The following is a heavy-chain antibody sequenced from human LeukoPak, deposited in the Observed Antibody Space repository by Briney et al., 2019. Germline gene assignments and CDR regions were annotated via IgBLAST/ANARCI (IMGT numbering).Heavy chain of an antibody. Sequence: TGGSLRLSCAASGFTFSSYAMHWVRQAPGKGLEWVAVISYDGSNKYYADSVKSRFTISRDNSKNTLYLQMNSLRAEDTAVYYCARDGAEGYCSGGSCYSLYYWGQGTLVTVSS. D-gene: IGHD2-15*01. CDR3: ARDGAEGYCSGGSCYSLYY. CDR2: ISYDGSNK. V-gene: IGHV3-30-3*01. CDR1: GFTFSSYA. J-gene: IGHJ4*02.